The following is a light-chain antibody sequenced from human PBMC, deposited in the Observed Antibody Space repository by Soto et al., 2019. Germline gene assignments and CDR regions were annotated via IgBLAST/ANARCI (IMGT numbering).Light chain of an antibody. CDR2: EVS. Sequence: QSVLTQPPSVSGSPGQSVTISCTGPSIDVGSYNRVSWYQQPPGTAPKLMIYEVSNRPSGVPDRFSGSKSGNTASLTISGLQAEDEADYYCSSYTSSSTLVFGGGTKVTVL. V-gene: IGLV2-18*02. J-gene: IGLJ2*01. CDR1: SIDVGSYNR. CDR3: SSYTSSSTLV.